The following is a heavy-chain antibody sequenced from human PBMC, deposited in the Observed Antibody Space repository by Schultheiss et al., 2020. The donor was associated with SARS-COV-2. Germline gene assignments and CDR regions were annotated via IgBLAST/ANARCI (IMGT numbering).Heavy chain of an antibody. CDR1: GFTFSSYA. CDR2: ISSNGGST. D-gene: IGHD6-19*01. Sequence: GGSLRLSCAASGFTFSSYAMHWVRQAPGKGLEYVSAISSNGGSTYYADSVKGRFTISRDNSKNTLYLQMNSLRAEDTAVYYCAKDGSGWSIGYWGQGTLVTVSS. V-gene: IGHV3-64*04. J-gene: IGHJ4*02. CDR3: AKDGSGWSIGY.